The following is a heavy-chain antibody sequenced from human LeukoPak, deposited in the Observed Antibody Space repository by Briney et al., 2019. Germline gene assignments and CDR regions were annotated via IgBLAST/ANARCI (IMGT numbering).Heavy chain of an antibody. V-gene: IGHV1-69*06. CDR3: ARDRAVAGTFDY. D-gene: IGHD6-19*01. CDR2: VIPLFGTA. Sequence: SVKVSCKASGFTFINFAISWVRLAPGQGLEWMGGVIPLFGTAHYTQKFQGRVTFTADKSTSTAYMELTSLKSDDTAIYYCARDRAVAGTFDYWGQGTLVTVSS. CDR1: GFTFINFA. J-gene: IGHJ4*02.